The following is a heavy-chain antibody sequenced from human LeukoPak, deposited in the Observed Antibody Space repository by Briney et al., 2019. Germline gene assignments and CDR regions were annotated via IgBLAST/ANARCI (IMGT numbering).Heavy chain of an antibody. Sequence: GASVKVSCKASGYTFTTYGINWVRQAPGQGLEWMGWISAYNGNTNYAQKLQGRVTMTTDTSTSTAYMELRSLRSDDTAVYYCARDQRSGQMITFGGAYDYWGQGTLVTVSS. V-gene: IGHV1-18*01. CDR2: ISAYNGNT. J-gene: IGHJ4*02. D-gene: IGHD3-16*01. CDR3: ARDQRSGQMITFGGAYDY. CDR1: GYTFTTYG.